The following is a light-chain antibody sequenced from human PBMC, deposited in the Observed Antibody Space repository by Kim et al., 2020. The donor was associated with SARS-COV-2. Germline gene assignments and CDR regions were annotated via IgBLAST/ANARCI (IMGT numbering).Light chain of an antibody. CDR2: KAS. CDR1: QSIGNW. V-gene: IGKV1-5*03. J-gene: IGKJ3*01. Sequence: DTQMTQSPSTLSASVGDRVTMTCRASQSIGNWLAWYQQKPGKAPRLLIYKASNLQSGVPSRFSGSGSGTEFTLTISSLQPDDSATYYCQQSFNFGPGTKVDIK. CDR3: QQSFN.